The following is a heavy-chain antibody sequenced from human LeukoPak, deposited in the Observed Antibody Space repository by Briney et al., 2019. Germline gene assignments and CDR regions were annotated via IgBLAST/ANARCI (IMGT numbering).Heavy chain of an antibody. CDR2: IYYSGST. V-gene: IGHV4-31*03. CDR3: ARGHSNLNWFDP. CDR1: GGSISSGGYY. J-gene: IGHJ5*02. D-gene: IGHD4-11*01. Sequence: SETLSLTCTVSGGSISSGGYYWSWIRQHPGKGLEWIGYIYYSGSTYYNPSLKSRVTTSVDTSKNQFSLKLSSVTAADTAVYYCARGHSNLNWFDPWGQGTLVTVSS.